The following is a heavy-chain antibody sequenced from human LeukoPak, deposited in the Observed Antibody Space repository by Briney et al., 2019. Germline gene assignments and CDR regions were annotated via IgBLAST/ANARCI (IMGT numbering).Heavy chain of an antibody. V-gene: IGHV4-59*01. J-gene: IGHJ3*02. CDR1: GGSISSYY. D-gene: IGHD5-18*01. CDR3: ARSGYREGADALDI. CDR2: IYYSGST. Sequence: SETLSLTCTVSGGSISSYYWTWIRQPPGKGLEWIGYIYYSGSTTYNPSLNSRVAISVDTSKNQFSLKLSSVTAADTAVYYCARSGYREGADALDIWGQGTMVTVSS.